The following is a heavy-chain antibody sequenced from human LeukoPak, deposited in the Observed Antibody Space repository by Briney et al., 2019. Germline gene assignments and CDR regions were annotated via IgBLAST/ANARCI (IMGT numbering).Heavy chain of an antibody. V-gene: IGHV3-30*02. CDR3: AKFSDYSNPLDY. J-gene: IGHJ4*02. D-gene: IGHD4-11*01. CDR1: GFTFSSYG. CDR2: IRYDGSNK. Sequence: GGSLRLSCAASGFTFSSYGMHWVRQAPGKGLEWVAFIRYDGSNKYYADSVKGRFTVSRDNSKNTLYLQMNSLRAEDTAVYYCAKFSDYSNPLDYWGQGTLVTVSS.